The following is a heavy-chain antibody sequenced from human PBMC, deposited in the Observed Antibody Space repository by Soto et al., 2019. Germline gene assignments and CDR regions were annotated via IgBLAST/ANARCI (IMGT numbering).Heavy chain of an antibody. V-gene: IGHV1-69*01. D-gene: IGHD6-19*01. J-gene: IGHJ4*02. Sequence: QVQLVQSGAEVKKPGSSVKVSCKASGVPFSSYAISWVRQAPGHGLEWMGGIIPIFGTANDAQKFQGRVKITADESTTTAYLELSSLTSEDTAMYYCARGSHSPGIAVAGYDYGGQGTLVTVSS. CDR1: GVPFSSYA. CDR3: ARGSHSPGIAVAGYDY. CDR2: IIPIFGTA.